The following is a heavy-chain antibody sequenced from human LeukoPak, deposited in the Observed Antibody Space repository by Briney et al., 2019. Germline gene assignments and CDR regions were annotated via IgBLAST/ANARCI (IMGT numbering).Heavy chain of an antibody. CDR2: ITNSDGTI. D-gene: IGHD5-24*01. Sequence: GGSLRLSCAASGFNFSDFFMSWIRQAPGKGLEWLSYITNSDGTIYYADSVKGRFTVSRDNAKNSLYLQMNSLTAEDTAVYYCARSFNYPEYWGQGTLVTVSS. CDR3: ARSFNYPEY. CDR1: GFNFSDFF. V-gene: IGHV3-11*01. J-gene: IGHJ4*02.